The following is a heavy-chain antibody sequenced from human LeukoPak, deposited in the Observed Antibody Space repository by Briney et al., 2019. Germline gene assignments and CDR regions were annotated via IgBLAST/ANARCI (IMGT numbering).Heavy chain of an antibody. CDR2: INHSGST. CDR1: GGSFSGYY. V-gene: IGHV4-34*01. CDR3: AALVVTSTRDY. D-gene: IGHD2-21*02. J-gene: IGHJ4*02. Sequence: SETLSLTCAVYGGSFSGYYWSWIRQPPGKGLEWIGEINHSGSTNYNPSLKSRVTISVDTSKNQFSLKLSSVTAADTAVYYCAALVVTSTRDYWGQGTLVTVSS.